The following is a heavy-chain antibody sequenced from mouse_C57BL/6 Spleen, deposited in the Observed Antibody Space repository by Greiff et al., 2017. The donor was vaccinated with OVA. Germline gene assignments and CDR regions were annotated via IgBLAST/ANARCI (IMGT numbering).Heavy chain of an antibody. D-gene: IGHD1-1*01. CDR1: GYTFTSYG. J-gene: IGHJ4*01. CDR2: IYPRSGNT. CDR3: ARPEVLITTVVPMDY. V-gene: IGHV1-81*01. Sequence: QVQLQQSGAELARPGASVKLSCKASGYTFTSYGISWVKQRTGQGLEWIGEIYPRSGNTYYNEKFKGKATLTADKSSSTAYMELRSLTSEASAVYFCARPEVLITTVVPMDYWGQGTSVTVSS.